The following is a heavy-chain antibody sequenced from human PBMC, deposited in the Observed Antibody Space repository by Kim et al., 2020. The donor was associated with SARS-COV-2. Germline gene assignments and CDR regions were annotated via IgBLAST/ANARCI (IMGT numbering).Heavy chain of an antibody. Sequence: SETLSLTRTVSGGSISSGGYYWSWIRQHPGKGLEWIGYIYYSGSTYYNPSLKSRVTISVDTSKNQFSLKLSSVTAADTAVYYCARVDVCSGGSCYWYFDLWGRGTLVTVSS. CDR1: GGSISSGGYY. D-gene: IGHD2-15*01. CDR2: IYYSGST. J-gene: IGHJ2*01. CDR3: ARVDVCSGGSCYWYFDL. V-gene: IGHV4-31*03.